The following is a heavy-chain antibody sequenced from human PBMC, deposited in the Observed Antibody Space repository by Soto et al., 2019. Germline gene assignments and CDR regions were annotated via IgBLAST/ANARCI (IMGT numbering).Heavy chain of an antibody. CDR2: IIPIFGTA. CDR1: GGTFSSYA. J-gene: IGHJ4*02. D-gene: IGHD6-19*01. CDR3: ATEGAGLYYFDY. V-gene: IGHV1-69*13. Sequence: GASVKVSCKASGGTFSSYAISWVRQAPGQGLEWMGGIIPIFGTANYAQKLQGRVTITADESTSTAYMELSSLRSEDTAVYYCATEGAGLYYFDYWGQGTLVTVS.